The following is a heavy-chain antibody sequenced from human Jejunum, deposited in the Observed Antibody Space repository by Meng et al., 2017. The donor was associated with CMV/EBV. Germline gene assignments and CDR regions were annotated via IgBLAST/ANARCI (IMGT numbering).Heavy chain of an antibody. J-gene: IGHJ4*02. V-gene: IGHV3-23*01. CDR1: FNLKGYG. D-gene: IGHD6-13*01. CDR3: AKDGSRSSSWQRFDS. Sequence: FNLKGYGMRWVRQAPGRGLEWVAGFGGVGGATFYADSVEGRFSVSRDNSMNVLYLQMNSLGAEDTAVYYCAKDGSRSSSWQRFDSWGPGTLVTVSS. CDR2: FGGVGGAT.